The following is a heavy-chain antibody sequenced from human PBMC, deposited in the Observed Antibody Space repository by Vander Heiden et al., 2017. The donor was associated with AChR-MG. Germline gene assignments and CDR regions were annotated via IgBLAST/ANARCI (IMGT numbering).Heavy chain of an antibody. J-gene: IGHJ5*02. CDR1: GGSISRPGYY. V-gene: IGHV4-31*03. CDR3: AREGAICGYEAPGWFDA. CDR2: IYYSGST. D-gene: IGHD5-12*01. Sequence: QVQLQESGPGPVKPSQTLSLTCTFSGGSISRPGYYWSCIRQQPGKGLEWIGYIYYSGSTYYPASLNRRVTISVETSKNQFFLKMSAVTAAETAVYYCAREGAICGYEAPGWFDAWGQGTMVTVSS.